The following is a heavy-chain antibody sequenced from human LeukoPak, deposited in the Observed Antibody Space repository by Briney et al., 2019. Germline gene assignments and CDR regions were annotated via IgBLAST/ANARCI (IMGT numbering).Heavy chain of an antibody. V-gene: IGHV1-2*02. CDR3: ARVYQLLGAFDY. D-gene: IGHD2-2*01. CDR1: GYSFTSYY. CDR2: INPNSGGT. J-gene: IGHJ4*02. Sequence: GESLKISCKGSGYSFTSYYMHWVRQAPGQGLEWMGWINPNSGGTNYAQKFQGRVTMTRDTSISTAYMELSRLRSDDTAVYYCARVYQLLGAFDYWGQGTLVTVSS.